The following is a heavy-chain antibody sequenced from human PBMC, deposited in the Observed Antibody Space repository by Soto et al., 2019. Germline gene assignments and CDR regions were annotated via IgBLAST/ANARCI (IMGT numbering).Heavy chain of an antibody. J-gene: IGHJ2*01. CDR2: IIPIFGTA. Sequence: QVQLVQSGAEVKKPGSSVKVSCKASGGTFSSYAISWVRQAPGQGLEWMGGIIPIFGTANYAQKFQGRVTITADKTTSTAYMELGSLRSEDTAVYYCARAATRNCYGWLSKWYFHLWGRGTLVTVSS. CDR1: GGTFSSYA. CDR3: ARAATRNCYGWLSKWYFHL. V-gene: IGHV1-69*06. D-gene: IGHD5-18*01.